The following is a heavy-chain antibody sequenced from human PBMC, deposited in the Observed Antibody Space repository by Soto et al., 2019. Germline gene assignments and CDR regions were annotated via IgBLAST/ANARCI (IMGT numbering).Heavy chain of an antibody. J-gene: IGHJ3*02. Sequence: ASVKVSCKASGYTFTGYYMHWVRQAPGQGLEWIGWINPDSGGTSYAQKFQGWVTMTRDTSISTAYMELSRLTSDDTAVYYCATTRKYYYDTTGYDAFDIWGQGTMVTVSS. CDR3: ATTRKYYYDTTGYDAFDI. CDR2: INPDSGGT. CDR1: GYTFTGYY. V-gene: IGHV1-2*04. D-gene: IGHD3-22*01.